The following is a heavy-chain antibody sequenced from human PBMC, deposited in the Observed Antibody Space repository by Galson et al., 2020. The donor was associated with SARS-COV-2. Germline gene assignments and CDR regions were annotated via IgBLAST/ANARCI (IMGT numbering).Heavy chain of an antibody. CDR2: INHSGST. CDR3: ARGRITIFGVVIECCVDP. J-gene: IGHJ5*02. V-gene: IGHV4-34*01. D-gene: IGHD3-3*01. CDR1: GGSFSGYY. Sequence: SETLSLTCAVYGGSFSGYYWSWIRQPPGKGLEWIGEINHSGSTNYNPSLKSRVTISVDTSKNQFSLKLSSVTAADTAVYYCARGRITIFGVVIECCVDPWGQGTLVTVSS.